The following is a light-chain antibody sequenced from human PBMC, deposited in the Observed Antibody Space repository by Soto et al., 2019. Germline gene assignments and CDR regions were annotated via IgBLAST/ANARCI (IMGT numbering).Light chain of an antibody. Sequence: QSVLTQPASVSGSPGQSITISCTGTSSDVGGYNYVSWYQHHPGKAPKLMIYAVSNRPSGVSNRFSGSRSGNTASLAISGLQGEDEADYYCSSYTSISTYVFGTGTKVTVL. J-gene: IGLJ1*01. CDR3: SSYTSISTYV. CDR1: SSDVGGYNY. CDR2: AVS. V-gene: IGLV2-14*01.